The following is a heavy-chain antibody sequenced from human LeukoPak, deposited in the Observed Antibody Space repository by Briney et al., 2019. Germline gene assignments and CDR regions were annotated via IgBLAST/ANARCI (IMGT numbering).Heavy chain of an antibody. CDR3: ARGRYEFSAGMDV. CDR2: IYSGGST. V-gene: IGHV3-53*01. D-gene: IGHD5-12*01. J-gene: IGHJ6*02. Sequence: GGSLRLSCAASGLTVSSNYMSWVRQAPGKGLQWFSVIYSGGSTTYADSVRGRFTISRDNSKNTVFLQMNNLRAEDTAVYFCARGRYEFSAGMDVWGQGTTVTVSS. CDR1: GLTVSSNY.